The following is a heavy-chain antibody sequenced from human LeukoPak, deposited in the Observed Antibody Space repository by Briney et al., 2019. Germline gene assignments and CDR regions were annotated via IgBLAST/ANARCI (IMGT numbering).Heavy chain of an antibody. Sequence: PGGSLRLSCTASGFTFSSYAMSWVRQPPGKGLEWIGSIYYSGSTYYNPSLKSRVTISVDTSKNQFSLKLSSVTAADTAVYYCARSSTTDANHYYYYYMDVWGRGTTVTVSS. CDR1: GFTFSSYA. D-gene: IGHD2-2*01. V-gene: IGHV4-39*01. CDR3: ARSSTTDANHYYYYYMDV. J-gene: IGHJ6*03. CDR2: IYYSGST.